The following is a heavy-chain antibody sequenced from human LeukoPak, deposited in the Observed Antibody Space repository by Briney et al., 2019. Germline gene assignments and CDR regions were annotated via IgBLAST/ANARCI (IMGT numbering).Heavy chain of an antibody. CDR3: ARDYSNYAHNFDY. D-gene: IGHD4-11*01. J-gene: IGHJ4*02. Sequence: ASVKVSCKASGYTFTSYYMHWVRQAPGQGLEWMGWMNPNSGNTGYAQKFQGRVTITRNTSISTAYMELSSLRSEDTAVYYCARDYSNYAHNFDYWGQGTLVTVSS. CDR1: GYTFTSYY. CDR2: MNPNSGNT. V-gene: IGHV1-8*03.